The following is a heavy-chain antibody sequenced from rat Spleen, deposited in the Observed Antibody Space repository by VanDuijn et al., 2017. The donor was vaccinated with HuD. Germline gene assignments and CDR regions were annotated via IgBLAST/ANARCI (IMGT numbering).Heavy chain of an antibody. CDR1: GFTFNNYW. D-gene: IGHD1-9*01. Sequence: EEQLVESGGGLVQPGRSLKLSCVASGFTFNNYWMSWISQAPGKGLEWVASITNTVDNSYYPDSVKGRFTISRDNAQNTLYLQMNSLRSEDTATYYCARRHYGYTDYFDYWGQGVMVTVSS. CDR3: ARRHYGYTDYFDY. J-gene: IGHJ2*01. V-gene: IGHV5-31*01. CDR2: ITNTVDNS.